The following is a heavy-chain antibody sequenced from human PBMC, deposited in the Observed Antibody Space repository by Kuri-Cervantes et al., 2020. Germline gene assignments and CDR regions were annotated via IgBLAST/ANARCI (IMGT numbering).Heavy chain of an antibody. D-gene: IGHD2-2*01. V-gene: IGHV3-30*03. J-gene: IGHJ4*02. CDR1: GFTFSSYA. Sequence: GESLKISCAASGFTFSSYAMHWVRQAPGKGLEWVAVISYDGNDKYSTDSVKGRFTISRDNSKNTLYLQMNSLRAEDTAVYYCAAPEGIVVVPAASFDYWGQGTLVTVSS. CDR3: AAPEGIVVVPAASFDY. CDR2: ISYDGNDK.